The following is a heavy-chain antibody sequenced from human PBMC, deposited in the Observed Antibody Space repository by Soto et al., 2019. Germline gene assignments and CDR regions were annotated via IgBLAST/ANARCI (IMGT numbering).Heavy chain of an antibody. CDR2: ITHNGNIE. CDR3: ARDPVLGSPDYFDF. Sequence: QVQLVESGGGVAQPGGSLRLSCAASGFTLSSYVMHWVRQAPGKGLEWVAVITHNGNIEKYAASVKGRFTIARDNSGNTLYLQMNSLSPEDMGVYYCARDPVLGSPDYFDFWGQGTLVTVSS. CDR1: GFTLSSYV. J-gene: IGHJ4*02. V-gene: IGHV3-30*03. D-gene: IGHD1-26*01.